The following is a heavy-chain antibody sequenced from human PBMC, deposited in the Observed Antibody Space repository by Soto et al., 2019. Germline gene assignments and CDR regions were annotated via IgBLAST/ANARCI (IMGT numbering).Heavy chain of an antibody. V-gene: IGHV3-23*01. CDR1: GFTFSSYA. D-gene: IGHD6-19*01. CDR2: ISGSGGST. CDR3: AKGSSGWYERFDY. J-gene: IGHJ4*02. Sequence: HPGGSLRLSCAASGFTFSSYAMSWVRQAPGKGLEWVSAISGSGGSTYYADSVKGRFTISRDNSKNTLYLQMNSLRAEDTAVYYCAKGSSGWYERFDYWGQGTLVTVSS.